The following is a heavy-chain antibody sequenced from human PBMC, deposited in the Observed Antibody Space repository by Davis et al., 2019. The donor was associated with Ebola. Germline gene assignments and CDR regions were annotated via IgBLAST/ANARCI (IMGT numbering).Heavy chain of an antibody. CDR2: IYYWGNS. J-gene: IGHJ4*02. Sequence: SETLSLTCTVSGVSITSYYWSWIRQPPGKGLEWIGYIYYWGNSDSNPSLKSRVTISLDTSKKQFSLKLTSVNAADTAVYYCARGSAGATPLDSWGQGTLVTVSS. V-gene: IGHV4-59*12. CDR3: ARGSAGATPLDS. CDR1: GVSITSYY. D-gene: IGHD1-26*01.